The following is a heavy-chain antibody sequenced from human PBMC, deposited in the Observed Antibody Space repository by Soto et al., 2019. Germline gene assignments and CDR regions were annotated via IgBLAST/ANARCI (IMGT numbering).Heavy chain of an antibody. Sequence: GGSLRLSCAASGFTVSSNYMSWVRQAPGKGLEWVSVIYSGGSTYYADSVKGRFTISRDNSKNTLYLQMNSLRAEDTAVYYCARDRVESGYPEYFQHWGQGPLGTVSS. CDR1: GFTVSSNY. CDR2: IYSGGST. D-gene: IGHD3-22*01. V-gene: IGHV3-53*01. CDR3: ARDRVESGYPEYFQH. J-gene: IGHJ1*01.